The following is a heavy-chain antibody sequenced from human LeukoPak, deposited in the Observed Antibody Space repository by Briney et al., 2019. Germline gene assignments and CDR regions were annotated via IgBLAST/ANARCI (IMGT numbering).Heavy chain of an antibody. Sequence: GGSLRLSCAASGFTFSSYGMHWVRQAPGKGLEWVAVISYDGSNKYYADSVKGRFTISRDNSKNTLYLQMNGLRAEDTAVYYCAKGDFDYWGQGTLVTVSS. CDR2: ISYDGSNK. J-gene: IGHJ4*02. V-gene: IGHV3-30*18. CDR1: GFTFSSYG. CDR3: AKGDFDY.